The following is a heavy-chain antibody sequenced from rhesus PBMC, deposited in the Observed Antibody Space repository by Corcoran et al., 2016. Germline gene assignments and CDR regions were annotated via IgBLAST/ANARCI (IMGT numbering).Heavy chain of an antibody. J-gene: IGHJ3*01. V-gene: IGHV4-92*01. CDR2: ISGNGGST. CDR3: ARHSSWAFDF. Sequence: QVQLQESGPELVKPSETLSLTCAVSGGSISSSNWWRWIRQPPGKGLEWIGRISGNGGSTSYNPAHKSRVTMSTDTSKNQFSLKLSSVTAADTAVYYCARHSSWAFDFWGQGLRVTVSS. CDR1: GGSISSSNW.